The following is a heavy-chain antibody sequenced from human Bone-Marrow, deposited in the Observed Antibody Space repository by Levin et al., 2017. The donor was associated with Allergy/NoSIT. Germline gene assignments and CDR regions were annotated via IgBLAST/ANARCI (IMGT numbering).Heavy chain of an antibody. CDR3: ARDLGVGATGHRGAFDI. J-gene: IGHJ3*02. CDR2: IIPMFNTP. V-gene: IGHV1-69*13. Sequence: VASVKVSCRASGGTFSKYAVTWVRQAPGQGPEWMGGIIPMFNTPNYAQKFRGRMTITADESTSTAYMELTRLTSEDTAVYFCARDLGVGATGHRGAFDIWGQGTMVTVSS. D-gene: IGHD1-26*01. CDR1: GGTFSKYA.